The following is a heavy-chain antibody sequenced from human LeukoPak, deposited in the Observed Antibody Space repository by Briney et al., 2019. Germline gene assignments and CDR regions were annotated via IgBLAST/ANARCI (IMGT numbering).Heavy chain of an antibody. CDR2: IYYSDTT. V-gene: IGHV4-59*11. CDR3: ARHSPLLPVFDC. Sequence: SETLSLTCNVSGGSINDHYWSWIRQPPGKGLEWIGYIYYSDTTNYNPSLQSRVTISVDASKNQFSLKLSSVTAADTAVYYCARHSPLLPVFDCWGKGTPVTVSS. CDR1: GGSINDHY. D-gene: IGHD5-18*01. J-gene: IGHJ4*01.